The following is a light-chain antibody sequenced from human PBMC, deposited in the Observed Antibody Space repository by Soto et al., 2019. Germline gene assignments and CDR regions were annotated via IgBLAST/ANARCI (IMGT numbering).Light chain of an antibody. CDR3: SSYTSSNSVV. Sequence: QSALTQPASVSGSPGQSITISCSGISSDVGGYNSVSWYQQHPGKAPKLIIYDVFNRPSGVSNRFSGSKSDNTASLTISGLQAEDEADYYCSSYTSSNSVVFGGGTKLTVL. CDR2: DVF. CDR1: SSDVGGYNS. V-gene: IGLV2-14*01. J-gene: IGLJ2*01.